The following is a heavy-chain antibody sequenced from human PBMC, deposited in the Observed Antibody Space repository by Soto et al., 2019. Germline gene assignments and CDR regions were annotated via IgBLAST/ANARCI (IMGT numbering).Heavy chain of an antibody. J-gene: IGHJ4*02. D-gene: IGHD3-10*01. V-gene: IGHV4-4*08. Sequence: QVQLQESGPGLVKPSETLSLTCTVSGGSISSYYWTWIRQPPGKGLEWIGFIYNSGSTHYNPSLRSRVTISVXTXKXEFSLKLRPVTAADTAVYYCASMGYHYGSGSYPLDYWGQGTLVTVSS. CDR2: IYNSGST. CDR1: GGSISSYY. CDR3: ASMGYHYGSGSYPLDY.